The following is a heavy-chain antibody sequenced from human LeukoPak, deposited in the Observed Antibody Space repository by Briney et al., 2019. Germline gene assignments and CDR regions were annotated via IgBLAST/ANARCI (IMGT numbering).Heavy chain of an antibody. J-gene: IGHJ6*03. CDR3: TTEFKELGSFFYFYYMDV. V-gene: IGHV3-73*01. Sequence: GGSLRLSCAASGFTFSGSAMHWVRQASGKGLEWVGRIRSKANSYATAYAASVKGRFTISRDDSKNALFLQMDSLKSDDTAMYYCTTEFKELGSFFYFYYMDVWGTGTTVTISS. D-gene: IGHD3-10*01. CDR1: GFTFSGSA. CDR2: IRSKANSYAT.